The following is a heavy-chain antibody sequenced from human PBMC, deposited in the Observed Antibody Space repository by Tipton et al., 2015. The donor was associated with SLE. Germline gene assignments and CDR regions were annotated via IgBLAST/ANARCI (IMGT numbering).Heavy chain of an antibody. CDR1: GFTFSSYA. J-gene: IGHJ4*02. V-gene: IGHV3-64D*09. CDR3: AKDEYYYDSSGPGDY. D-gene: IGHD3-22*01. CDR2: ISSNGGST. Sequence: SLRLSCSASGFTFSSYAMHWVRQAPGKGLEYVSAISSNGGSTYYADSVKGRFTISRDNSKNTLYLQMSSLRAEDTAVYYCAKDEYYYDSSGPGDYWGQGTLVTVSS.